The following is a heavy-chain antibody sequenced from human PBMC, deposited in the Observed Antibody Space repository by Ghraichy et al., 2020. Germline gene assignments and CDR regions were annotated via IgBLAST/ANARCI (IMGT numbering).Heavy chain of an antibody. CDR1: GLSLSTSGVG. J-gene: IGHJ5*02. V-gene: IGHV2-5*02. D-gene: IGHD3-22*01. Sequence: GPTLVKPTQTLTVTCTFSGLSLSTSGVGVVWIRQPPGKALEWLALIYWDDDKRYSPSLKSRLTITKDTSKNQVVLTMTIMDPVDTATYYCAHIANYYDSSGYYYSREGWFDPWGQGALVTVSS. CDR3: AHIANYYDSSGYYYSREGWFDP. CDR2: IYWDDDK.